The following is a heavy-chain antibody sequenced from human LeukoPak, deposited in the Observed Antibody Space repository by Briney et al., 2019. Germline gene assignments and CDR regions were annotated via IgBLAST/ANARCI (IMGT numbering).Heavy chain of an antibody. V-gene: IGHV4-38-2*01. CDR2: IYYSGST. J-gene: IGHJ4*02. CDR3: ARVRVSDYYDSSGYYYFDY. D-gene: IGHD3-22*01. Sequence: LRLSCAASGFTFSDYYMSWIRQPPGKGLEWIGSIYYSGSTYYNPSLKSRVTISVDTSKNQFSLKLSSVTAADTAVYYCARVRVSDYYDSSGYYYFDYWGQGTLVTVSS. CDR1: GFTFSDYY.